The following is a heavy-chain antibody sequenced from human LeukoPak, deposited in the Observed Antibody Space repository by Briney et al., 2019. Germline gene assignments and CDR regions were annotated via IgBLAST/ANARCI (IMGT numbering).Heavy chain of an antibody. CDR3: ARRRSVEN. CDR2: IYYSGST. CDR1: GGSISGYY. Sequence: PSETLSLTCTVSGGSISGYYWSWIRQPPGKGLEWIGFIYYSGSTNYNPSLKSRVTISVDSSKNQFSLKVSSVTAADTAVYYCARRRSVENWGQGTLVTVSS. J-gene: IGHJ4*02. V-gene: IGHV4-59*01.